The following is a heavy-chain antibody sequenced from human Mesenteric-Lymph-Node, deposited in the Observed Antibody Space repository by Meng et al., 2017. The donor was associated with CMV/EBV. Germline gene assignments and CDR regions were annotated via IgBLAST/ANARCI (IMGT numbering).Heavy chain of an antibody. CDR1: GGSFSGYY. J-gene: IGHJ4*02. D-gene: IGHD2-2*01. CDR3: ARALPYCSSTSCYLDY. CDR2: INHSGST. V-gene: IGHV4-34*01. Sequence: YGGSFSGYYWRWIRQPPGKGLEWIGEINHSGSTNYNPSLKSRVTISVDTSKNQFSLKLNSVTAADTAVYYCARALPYCSSTSCYLDYWCQGTLVTVSS.